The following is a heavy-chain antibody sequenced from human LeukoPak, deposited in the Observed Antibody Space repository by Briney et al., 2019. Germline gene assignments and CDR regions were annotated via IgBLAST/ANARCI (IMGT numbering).Heavy chain of an antibody. CDR3: ARDRGYSSFDY. CDR2: IKSDGSDI. Sequence: GGSLRLSCTASGFTFSSDLMSCVRQAPGKGLEWVATIKSDGSDIYYVDSVKGRFTFSRDNATNSLYLQMNSLRAEDTAVYYCARDRGYSSFDYWGQGTLVTVSS. J-gene: IGHJ4*02. D-gene: IGHD3-22*01. V-gene: IGHV3-7*01. CDR1: GFTFSSDL.